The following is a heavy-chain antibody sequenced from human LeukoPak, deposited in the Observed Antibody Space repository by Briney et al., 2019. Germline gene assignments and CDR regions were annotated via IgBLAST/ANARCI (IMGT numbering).Heavy chain of an antibody. J-gene: IGHJ4*02. Sequence: GGSLRLSCAASGFTFSSYAMSWVRQAPGNGLEWVSVIYSGGSTYYADSVKGRFTISRDNSKNTLYLQMNSLRAEDTAVYYCAREVDTAFASFDYWGQGTLVTVSS. CDR3: AREVDTAFASFDY. V-gene: IGHV3-66*01. D-gene: IGHD3-22*01. CDR2: IYSGGST. CDR1: GFTFSSYA.